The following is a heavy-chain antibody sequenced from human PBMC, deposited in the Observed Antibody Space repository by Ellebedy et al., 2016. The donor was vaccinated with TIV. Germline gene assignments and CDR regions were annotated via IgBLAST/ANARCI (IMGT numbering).Heavy chain of an antibody. V-gene: IGHV3-13*01. J-gene: IGHJ4*02. CDR1: GFTFRSYD. CDR2: IGTAGDT. D-gene: IGHD5-18*01. Sequence: GGSLRLSCAASGFTFRSYDMHWVRQATGKGLEWVSAIGTAGDTYYPGSVKGRFTISRENAKNSLYLHMNSLRAEDTAVYYCARVRFGDTAVDYWGQGTLVTVSS. CDR3: ARVRFGDTAVDY.